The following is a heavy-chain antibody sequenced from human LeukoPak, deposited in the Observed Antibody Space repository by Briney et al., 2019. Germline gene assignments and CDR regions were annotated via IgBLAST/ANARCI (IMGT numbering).Heavy chain of an antibody. Sequence: PGGSVRLSCAASGFTVSSNYMSWVRQAPGKGLEWVSVIYSGGSTYYADSVKGRFTISRDNSKNTLYLQMNSLRAEDTAVYYCARDLRYYDILTGPRGMDVWGQGTTVTVSS. D-gene: IGHD3-9*01. V-gene: IGHV3-53*01. J-gene: IGHJ6*02. CDR1: GFTVSSNY. CDR2: IYSGGST. CDR3: ARDLRYYDILTGPRGMDV.